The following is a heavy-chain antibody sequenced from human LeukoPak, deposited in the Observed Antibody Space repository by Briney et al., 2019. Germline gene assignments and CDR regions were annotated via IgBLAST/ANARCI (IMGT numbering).Heavy chain of an antibody. Sequence: GGSLRLSCAASGFIFSNYAMSWLRQAPGKGLEWVSAIGSRGVTTYDADSVKGRFTISRDNSKNTLYLQMNSLRAEDTAIYYCAKNDYSDYDWFDPWGQGTLVTVSS. CDR2: IGSRGVTT. CDR1: GFIFSNYA. J-gene: IGHJ5*02. CDR3: AKNDYSDYDWFDP. V-gene: IGHV3-23*01. D-gene: IGHD4-11*01.